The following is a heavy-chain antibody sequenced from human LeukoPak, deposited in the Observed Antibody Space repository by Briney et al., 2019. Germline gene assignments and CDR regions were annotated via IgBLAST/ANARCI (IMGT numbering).Heavy chain of an antibody. CDR1: GYTFTSYG. CDR3: ARDPSNTSGYRVYHDY. CDR2: ISAYNGNT. V-gene: IGHV1-18*01. D-gene: IGHD5/OR15-5a*01. J-gene: IGHJ4*02. Sequence: ASVNVSCKASGYTFTSYGISWVRQAPGQGPEWMGWISAYNGNTNYAQKLQGRVTMTTDTSTSTAYMELRSLRSDDTAVYYCARDPSNTSGYRVYHDYWGQGSLVTVSS.